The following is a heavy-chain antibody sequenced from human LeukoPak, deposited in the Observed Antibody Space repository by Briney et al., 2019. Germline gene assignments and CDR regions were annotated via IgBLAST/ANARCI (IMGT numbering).Heavy chain of an antibody. J-gene: IGHJ4*02. V-gene: IGHV3-33*06. Sequence: GGSLRLSCAASGFTFSSYGMHWVRQAPGKGLEWVAVIWYDGSNKYYADSVKGRFTISRDNSKNTLYLQMNSLRAEDTAVYYCAKTPHSSGYPNRFDYWGQGTLVTVSS. D-gene: IGHD3-22*01. CDR1: GFTFSSYG. CDR3: AKTPHSSGYPNRFDY. CDR2: IWYDGSNK.